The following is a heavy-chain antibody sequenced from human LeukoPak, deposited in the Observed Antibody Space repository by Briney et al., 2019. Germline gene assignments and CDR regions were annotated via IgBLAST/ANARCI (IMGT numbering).Heavy chain of an antibody. V-gene: IGHV1-24*01. Sequence: GASVQVSCKVSGYTLTELSMHRVRQAPGEGLEWIGGFDPEDGETIYAQKFQGRVTMTEDTSTDTAYMELSSLRSEDTAVYYCALRYYYDSSGYYSGLSEYYFDYWGQGTLVTVSS. CDR2: FDPEDGET. D-gene: IGHD3-22*01. CDR3: ALRYYYDSSGYYSGLSEYYFDY. CDR1: GYTLTELS. J-gene: IGHJ4*02.